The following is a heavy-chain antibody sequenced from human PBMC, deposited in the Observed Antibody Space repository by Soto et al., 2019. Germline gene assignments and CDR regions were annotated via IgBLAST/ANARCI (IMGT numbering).Heavy chain of an antibody. CDR2: IIPILGTA. V-gene: IGHV1-69*01. J-gene: IGHJ6*02. CDR1: GGTFSSYA. D-gene: IGHD5-12*01. Sequence: QVQLVQSGAEVKKPGSSVKVSCKASGGTFSSYAISWVRQAPGQGLEWMGGIIPILGTANYAQKFQGRVTITADESTSTAYMELSSLRSEDTAVYYWARGRYSGYDQNYYYYGMDVWGQGTTVTVSS. CDR3: ARGRYSGYDQNYYYYGMDV.